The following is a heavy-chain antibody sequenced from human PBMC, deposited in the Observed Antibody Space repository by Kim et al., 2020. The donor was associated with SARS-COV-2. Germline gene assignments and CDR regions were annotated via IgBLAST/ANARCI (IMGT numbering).Heavy chain of an antibody. Sequence: GSTTYAASVKGRFTISRDKSKNTLYLQMNSLRAEDTAVYYCARVGVNRGYWGQGTLVTVSS. V-gene: IGHV3-53*05. J-gene: IGHJ4*02. D-gene: IGHD3-10*01. CDR2: GST. CDR3: ARVGVNRGY.